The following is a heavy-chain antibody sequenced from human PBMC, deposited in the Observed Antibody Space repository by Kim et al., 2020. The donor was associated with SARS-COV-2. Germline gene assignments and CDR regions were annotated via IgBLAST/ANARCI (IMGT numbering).Heavy chain of an antibody. V-gene: IGHV3-30*18. Sequence: GGSLRLSCAASGFTFSSYGMHWVRQAPGKGLEWVAVISYDGSNKYYADSVKGRFTVSRDNSKNTLYLQMNSLRAEDTAVFYCAKGLYSYGPSYYFDYWGQGTLVTVSS. J-gene: IGHJ4*02. CDR3: AKGLYSYGPSYYFDY. CDR1: GFTFSSYG. D-gene: IGHD5-18*01. CDR2: ISYDGSNK.